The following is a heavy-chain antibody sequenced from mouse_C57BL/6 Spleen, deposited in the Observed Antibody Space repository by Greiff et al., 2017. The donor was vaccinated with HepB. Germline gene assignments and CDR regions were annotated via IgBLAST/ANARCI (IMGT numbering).Heavy chain of an antibody. Sequence: QVQLQQSGAELVRPGASVTLSCKASGYTFTDYEMHWVKQTPVHGLEWIGAIDPETGGTAYNQKFKGKAILTADKSSSTAYMELRSLTSEDTAVYYCTGGYDYDVAYYYAMDYWGQGTSVTVSS. D-gene: IGHD2-4*01. J-gene: IGHJ4*01. CDR3: TGGYDYDVAYYYAMDY. CDR1: GYTFTDYE. V-gene: IGHV1-15*01. CDR2: IDPETGGT.